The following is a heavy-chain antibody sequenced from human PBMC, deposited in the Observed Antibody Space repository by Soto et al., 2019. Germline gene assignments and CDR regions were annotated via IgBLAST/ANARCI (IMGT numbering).Heavy chain of an antibody. CDR2: IYYSGST. V-gene: IGHV4-59*01. CDR3: ARDPLYMDV. CDR1: GGSISSYY. J-gene: IGHJ6*03. Sequence: PSETLSLTCTVSGGSISSYYWSWIRQPPGKGLEWIGYIYYSGSTNYNPSLKSRVTISVDTSKNQFSLKLSSVTAADTAVYYCARDPLYMDVWGKGTTVTVSS.